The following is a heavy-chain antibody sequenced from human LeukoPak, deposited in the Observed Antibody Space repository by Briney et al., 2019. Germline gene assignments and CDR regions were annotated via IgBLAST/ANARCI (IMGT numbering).Heavy chain of an antibody. Sequence: GASVKVSCKASGYTFTNYGISWVRQAPGQGLEWMGWISAYNGNTNYAQKLQGRVTMTTDTTTGTAYMDLRSLRSDDTAVYYCARDTGDRYLDTTGYLDYWGQGTLVTVSS. J-gene: IGHJ4*02. CDR2: ISAYNGNT. CDR1: GYTFTNYG. V-gene: IGHV1-18*01. D-gene: IGHD1-1*01. CDR3: ARDTGDRYLDTTGYLDY.